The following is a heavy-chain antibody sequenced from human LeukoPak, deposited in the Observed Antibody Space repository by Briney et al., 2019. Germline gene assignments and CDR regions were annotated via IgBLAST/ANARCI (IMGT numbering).Heavy chain of an antibody. CDR1: GFTFSSYS. J-gene: IGHJ6*02. CDR3: ASLRGAIAVAGTPYYYAMDV. V-gene: IGHV3-21*01. D-gene: IGHD6-19*01. Sequence: NPGGSLRLSCAASGFTFSSYSMNWVRQAPGKGLEWVSSITSSSSYIFYADSVKGRFTISRDNAKNSLYLQMNSLRAEDTAVYYCASLRGAIAVAGTPYYYAMDVWGQGTTVTVSS. CDR2: ITSSSSYI.